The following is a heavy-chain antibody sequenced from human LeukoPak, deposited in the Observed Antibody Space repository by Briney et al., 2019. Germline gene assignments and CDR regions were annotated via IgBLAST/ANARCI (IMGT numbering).Heavy chain of an antibody. CDR1: GYTFTSYG. CDR3: ATDKAAAGTGVTGADY. Sequence: GASVKVSCKASGYTFTSYGISWVQQAPGQGLEWMGWISAYNGNTNYAQKLQGRVTMTRDTSTSTVYMELSSLTSEDTAVYYCATDKAAAGTGVTGADYWGQGTLVTVSS. V-gene: IGHV1-18*01. CDR2: ISAYNGNT. J-gene: IGHJ4*02. D-gene: IGHD6-13*01.